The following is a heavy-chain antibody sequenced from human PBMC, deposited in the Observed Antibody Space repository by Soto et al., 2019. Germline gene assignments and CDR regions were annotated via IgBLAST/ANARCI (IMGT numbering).Heavy chain of an antibody. Sequence: EVQLLESGGGLVQPGGSLRLSCAASGFTFSSYAMSWVRQAPGKGLEWVSAISGSGGSTYYADSVKGRFTISRDNSKNTLYLQMNSLRAEDMAVYYCAFIVVVPAATLDYWGQGTLVTVSS. CDR3: AFIVVVPAATLDY. V-gene: IGHV3-23*01. CDR2: ISGSGGST. J-gene: IGHJ4*02. D-gene: IGHD2-2*01. CDR1: GFTFSSYA.